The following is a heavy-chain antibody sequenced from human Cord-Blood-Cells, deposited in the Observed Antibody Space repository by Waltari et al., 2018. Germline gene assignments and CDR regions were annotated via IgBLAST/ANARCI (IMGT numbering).Heavy chain of an antibody. J-gene: IGHJ4*02. CDR1: GFPFSSYS. CDR3: ARGRAVRGEFDY. V-gene: IGHV3-21*01. D-gene: IGHD3-10*01. CDR2: ISSSSSYI. Sequence: EVQLVESGGCLVKPGGSLRLSCSAHGFPFSSYSMNWVRQGPGKGLEWVSSISSSSSYIYYADSVKGRFTISRDNAKNSLYLQMNSLRAEDTAVYYCARGRAVRGEFDYWGQGTLVTVSS.